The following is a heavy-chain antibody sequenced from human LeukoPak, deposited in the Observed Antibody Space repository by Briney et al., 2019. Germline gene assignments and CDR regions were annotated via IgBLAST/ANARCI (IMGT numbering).Heavy chain of an antibody. D-gene: IGHD2-2*02. J-gene: IGHJ4*02. V-gene: IGHV3-7*01. Sequence: GGSLRLSCAASGFTFSSYWMSWVRQAPGKGLEWVAHIKQDGSEKYYVDSVKGRFTISRDNAKNSLYLQMNSLRAEDTAVYYCAREVEGYCSSTSCYTGIAGTDQLDYWGQGTLVTVSS. CDR1: GFTFSSYW. CDR2: IKQDGSEK. CDR3: AREVEGYCSSTSCYTGIAGTDQLDY.